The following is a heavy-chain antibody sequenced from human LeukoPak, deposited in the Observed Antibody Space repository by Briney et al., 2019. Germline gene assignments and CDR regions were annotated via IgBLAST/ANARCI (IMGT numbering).Heavy chain of an antibody. V-gene: IGHV4-34*01. CDR2: INHSGST. CDR1: GGSFSGYY. CDR3: ARGDGDY. J-gene: IGHJ4*02. Sequence: SSETLSLTCAVYGGSFSGYYWSWIRQPPGKGLEWIGEINHSGSTNYNPSLKSRVTISVDTSKNQFSLKLSSVTAADTAVYYCARGDGDYWGQGTLVTASS.